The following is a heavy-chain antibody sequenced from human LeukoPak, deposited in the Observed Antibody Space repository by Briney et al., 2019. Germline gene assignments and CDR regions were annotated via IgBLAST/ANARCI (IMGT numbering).Heavy chain of an antibody. Sequence: GGSLRLSCAASGFTFSSYWMSWVRQAPGKGPEWVANIKQDGSEKYYVDSVKGRFTISRDNAKNSLYLQMNSLRAEDTAVYYCARGLVRPMYYMDVWGKGTTVTVPS. J-gene: IGHJ6*03. CDR2: IKQDGSEK. D-gene: IGHD6-19*01. CDR3: ARGLVRPMYYMDV. CDR1: GFTFSSYW. V-gene: IGHV3-7*01.